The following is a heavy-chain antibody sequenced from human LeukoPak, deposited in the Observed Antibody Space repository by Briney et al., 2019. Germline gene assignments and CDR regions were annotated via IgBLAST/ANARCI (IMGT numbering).Heavy chain of an antibody. J-gene: IGHJ5*02. CDR1: GFTFSSYS. Sequence: GGSLRLSCAASGFTFSSYSMNWVRQAPGKGLEWVSSISSSSSYIYYADSVKGRFTISRDNAKNSLYLQMNSLRAEDTAVYYCARDQVTYYDFWSGSNWFDPWGQGTLVTVSS. D-gene: IGHD3-3*01. CDR3: ARDQVTYYDFWSGSNWFDP. CDR2: ISSSSSYI. V-gene: IGHV3-21*01.